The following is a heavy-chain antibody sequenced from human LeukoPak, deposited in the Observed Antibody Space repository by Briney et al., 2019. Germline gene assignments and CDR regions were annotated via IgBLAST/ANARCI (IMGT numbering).Heavy chain of an antibody. Sequence: GASVKVSCKVSGYTFTSYDINWVRQATGQGLEWMGWMNPNSGNTGYAQKFQGRVTMTRNTSISTAYMELSSLRSEDTAVYYCARAITYYDILTGYPIGDYYMDVWGKGTTVTVSS. CDR3: ARAITYYDILTGYPIGDYYMDV. J-gene: IGHJ6*03. CDR1: GYTFTSYD. V-gene: IGHV1-8*01. CDR2: MNPNSGNT. D-gene: IGHD3-9*01.